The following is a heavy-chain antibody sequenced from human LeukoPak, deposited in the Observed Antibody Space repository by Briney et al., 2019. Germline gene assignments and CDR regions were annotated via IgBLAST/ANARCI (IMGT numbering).Heavy chain of an antibody. J-gene: IGHJ6*02. CDR3: ARRGLRFQSGTPYYGSDV. V-gene: IGHV3-7*01. D-gene: IGHD3-10*01. CDR1: EFTFSNYW. Sequence: GGSLRLSCAASEFTFSNYWMSWVRQAPGKGLDWVANIKQDGSEKQYVESVKGRFTISRDNAKNSLYLQINSLRAEDTAVYYCARRGLRFQSGTPYYGSDVWGQGTTVTVSS. CDR2: IKQDGSEK.